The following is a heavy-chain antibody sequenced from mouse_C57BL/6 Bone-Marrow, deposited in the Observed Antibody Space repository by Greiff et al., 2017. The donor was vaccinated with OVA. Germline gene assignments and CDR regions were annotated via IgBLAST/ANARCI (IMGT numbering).Heavy chain of an antibody. V-gene: IGHV5-6*01. CDR1: GFTFSSYG. CDR3: ARQLLRRIDY. Sequence: EVKLMESGGDLVKPGGSLKLSCAASGFTFSSYGMSWVRQTPDKRLEWVATISSGGSYTYYPDSVKGRFTISRDNAKNTLYLQMSSLKSEDTAMYYFARQLLRRIDYWGQGTTLTVSS. J-gene: IGHJ2*01. D-gene: IGHD1-1*01. CDR2: ISSGGSYT.